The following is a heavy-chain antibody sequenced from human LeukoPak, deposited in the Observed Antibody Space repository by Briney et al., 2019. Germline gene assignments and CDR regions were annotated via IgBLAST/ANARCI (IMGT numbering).Heavy chain of an antibody. CDR1: GFTFSSYA. D-gene: IGHD4-23*01. V-gene: IGHV3-48*03. CDR2: ISTSGGTI. J-gene: IGHJ4*02. CDR3: ARDSYYGGTQDY. Sequence: PGGSLRLSCAASGFTFSSYAMNWVRQAPGKGLEWVSYISTSGGTIYYADSVKGRFTISRDNAKNSLYLQMNSLRADDTAVYYCARDSYYGGTQDYWGQGTLVTVSS.